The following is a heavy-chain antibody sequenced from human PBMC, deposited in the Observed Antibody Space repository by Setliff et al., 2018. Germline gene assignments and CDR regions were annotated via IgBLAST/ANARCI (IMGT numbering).Heavy chain of an antibody. CDR1: GYTFTSYA. CDR3: ERVGGYSSGFGPDYYYYGMDV. J-gene: IGHJ6*02. Sequence: ASVKVSCEASGYTFTSYAMNWVRQAPGRRLEWMGWINTNAGNPTYAQGFTGRFVFSLDTSVSTAYLQISSLKAEDTAVYYCERVGGYSSGFGPDYYYYGMDVWGQGTTVTVSS. CDR2: INTNAGNP. V-gene: IGHV7-4-1*02. D-gene: IGHD6-19*01.